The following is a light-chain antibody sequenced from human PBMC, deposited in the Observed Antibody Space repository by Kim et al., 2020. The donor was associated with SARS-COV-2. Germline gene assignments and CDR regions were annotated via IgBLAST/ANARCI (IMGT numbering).Light chain of an antibody. CDR1: SSDVGGYNY. J-gene: IGLJ3*02. CDR2: DVS. CDR3: SSYTSSSTLA. Sequence: GQSITISCTGTSSDVGGYNYVSWYQQHPGKAPKLMIYDVSKRPSGVSNRFSGSKSANTASLAISGLQAEDEADYYCSSYTSSSTLAFGGGTQLTVL. V-gene: IGLV2-14*04.